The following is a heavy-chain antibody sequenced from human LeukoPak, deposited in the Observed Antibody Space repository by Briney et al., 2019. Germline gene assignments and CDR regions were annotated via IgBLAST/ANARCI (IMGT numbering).Heavy chain of an antibody. D-gene: IGHD6-13*01. Sequence: SETLSLTCTVSGYSISSGYYWSWVRQSPGKGLEWIGYIYYSGSTNYNPSLKSRVTISVDTSKNQFSLKLSSVTAADTAVYYCARVIMREAAAGGWFDPWGQGTLVTVSS. CDR3: ARVIMREAAAGGWFDP. V-gene: IGHV4-61*01. J-gene: IGHJ5*02. CDR2: IYYSGST. CDR1: GYSISSGYY.